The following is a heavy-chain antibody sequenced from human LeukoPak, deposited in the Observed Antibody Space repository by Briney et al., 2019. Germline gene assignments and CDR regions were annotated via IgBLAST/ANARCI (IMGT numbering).Heavy chain of an antibody. CDR3: ARSDYTFDYYGMDV. V-gene: IGHV1-8*01. J-gene: IGHJ6*02. CDR2: MSPNSGDT. CDR1: GYTFTSYD. Sequence: VASVKVSCKPSGYTFTSYDINWVRQATGQGLEWMGWMSPNSGDTGYAQKFQGRVTMTRNTSISTAYMELSSLSSEDTAVYYCARSDYTFDYYGMDVWGQGTTVTVSS. D-gene: IGHD3-3*01.